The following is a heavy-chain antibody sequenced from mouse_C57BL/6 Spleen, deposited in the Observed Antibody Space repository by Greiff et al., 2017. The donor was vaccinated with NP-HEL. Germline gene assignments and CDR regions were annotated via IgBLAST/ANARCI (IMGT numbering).Heavy chain of an antibody. J-gene: IGHJ2*01. CDR1: GYTFTSYW. D-gene: IGHD1-1*01. V-gene: IGHV1-50*01. CDR3: ARRYGSLPFDD. Sequence: QVQLQQPGAELVKPGASVKLSCKASGYTFTSYWMQWVKQRPGQGLEWIGEIDPSDSYTNYNQKFKGKATLTVDTSSSTAYMQLSSLTSEDSAVYYCARRYGSLPFDDWGQGTTLTVSS. CDR2: IDPSDSYT.